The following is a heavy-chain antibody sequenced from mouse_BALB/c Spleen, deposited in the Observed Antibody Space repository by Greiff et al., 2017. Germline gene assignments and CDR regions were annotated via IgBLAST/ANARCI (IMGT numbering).Heavy chain of an antibody. Sequence: VQLQESGGGLVQPGGSLRLSCATSGFTFTDYYMSWVRQPPGKALEWLGFIRNKANGYTTEYSASVKGRFTISRDNSQSILYLQMNTLRAEDSATYYCARAWYFDVWGAGTTVTVSS. CDR1: GFTFTDYY. CDR3: ARAWYFDV. V-gene: IGHV7-3*02. CDR2: IRNKANGYTT. J-gene: IGHJ1*01.